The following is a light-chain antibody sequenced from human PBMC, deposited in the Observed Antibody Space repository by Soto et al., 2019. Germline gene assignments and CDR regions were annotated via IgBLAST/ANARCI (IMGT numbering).Light chain of an antibody. CDR1: SSDVGAYNS. J-gene: IGLJ1*01. CDR2: EVF. Sequence: QSVLTVAASVSGTIGQSITISCTGTSSDVGAYNSVSWYQQHPGKAPKLIIFEVFNRPSGASTRFSGSKSGNTASLTISGLQADDEADYYCSSYTDSSTDVFGTGTKVTV. CDR3: SSYTDSSTDV. V-gene: IGLV2-14*01.